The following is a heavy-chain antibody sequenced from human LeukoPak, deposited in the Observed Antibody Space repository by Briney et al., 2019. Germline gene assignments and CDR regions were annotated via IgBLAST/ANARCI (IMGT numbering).Heavy chain of an antibody. CDR2: ISSSSSTM. J-gene: IGHJ3*02. D-gene: IGHD4-17*01. CDR1: GFTFSIST. V-gene: IGHV3-21*01. Sequence: PGGSLRLSCAASGFTFSISTMNWVRQAPGRGLEWVSSISSSSSTMHYADSVKGRLTISRDNAKNSLYLQINSLRAEDTAVYYCAKDTSMTTVTARHAFDIWGQGTMVTVSS. CDR3: AKDTSMTTVTARHAFDI.